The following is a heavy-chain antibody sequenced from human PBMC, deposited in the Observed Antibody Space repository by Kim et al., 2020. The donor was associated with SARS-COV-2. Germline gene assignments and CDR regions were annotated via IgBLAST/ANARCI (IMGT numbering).Heavy chain of an antibody. D-gene: IGHD6-13*01. CDR3: ARDILIAAAGHYGMDV. CDR2: IYTSGST. V-gene: IGHV4-61*02. CDR1: GGSISSGSYY. Sequence: SETLSLTCTVSGGSISSGSYYWSWIRQPAGKGLEWIGRIYTSGSTNYNPSLKSRVTISVDTSKNQFSLKLSSVTAADTAVYYCARDILIAAAGHYGMDVWGQGTTVTVSS. J-gene: IGHJ6*02.